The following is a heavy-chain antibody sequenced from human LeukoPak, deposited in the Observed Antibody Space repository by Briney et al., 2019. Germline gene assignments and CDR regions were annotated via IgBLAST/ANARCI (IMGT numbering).Heavy chain of an antibody. D-gene: IGHD6-13*01. V-gene: IGHV1-69*13. J-gene: IGHJ5*02. CDR1: GGTFSSYA. Sequence: GASVTVSCKASGGTFSSYAISWVRQAPGQGLEWMGGIIPIFGTANYAQKFQGRVTITADESTSTAYMELSSLRSEDTAVNYCARGYSSSWYWWFDPWGQGTLVTVSS. CDR3: ARGYSSSWYWWFDP. CDR2: IIPIFGTA.